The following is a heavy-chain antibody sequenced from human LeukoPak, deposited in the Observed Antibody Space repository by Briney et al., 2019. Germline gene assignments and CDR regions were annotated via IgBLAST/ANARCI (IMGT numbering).Heavy chain of an antibody. CDR3: ARDPVAVAGRSVDY. V-gene: IGHV4-61*02. J-gene: IGHJ4*02. CDR2: IYTSGST. CDR1: GCSISSGSCY. D-gene: IGHD6-19*01. Sequence: PSQTLSRTCTVSGCSISSGSCYWSWIRQPAGKGLEWIGRIYTSGSTNYNPSLKSRVTISVDTSKNQFSLKLSSVTAADTAVYYCARDPVAVAGRSVDYWGQGTLVTVSS.